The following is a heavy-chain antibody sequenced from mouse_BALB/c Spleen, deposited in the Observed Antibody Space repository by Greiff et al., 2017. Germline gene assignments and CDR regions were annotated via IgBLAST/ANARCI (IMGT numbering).Heavy chain of an antibody. CDR1: GYTFTDYW. V-gene: IGHV1-69*01. CDR3: ARGGDGYFDV. D-gene: IGHD3-3*01. Sequence: VQLQQPGAELVMPGASVKMSCKASGYTFTDYWMHWVKQRPGQGLEWIGAIDTSDSYTSYNQKFKGKATLTVDESSSTAYMQLSSLTSEDSAVYYCARGGDGYFDVWGAGTTVTVSS. CDR2: IDTSDSYT. J-gene: IGHJ1*01.